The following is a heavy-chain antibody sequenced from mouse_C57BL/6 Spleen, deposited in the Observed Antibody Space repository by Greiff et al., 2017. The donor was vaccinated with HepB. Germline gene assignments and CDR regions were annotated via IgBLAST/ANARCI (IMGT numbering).Heavy chain of an antibody. D-gene: IGHD2-3*01. CDR3: TRGDGYYSFAY. J-gene: IGHJ3*01. CDR2: IDPETGGT. Sequence: VKLMESGAELVRPGASVTLSCKASSYTFTDYEMHWVKQTPVHGLEWIGAIDPETGGTAYNQKFKGKAILTADKSSSTAYMELRSLTSEDSAVYYCTRGDGYYSFAYWGQGTLVTVSA. CDR1: SYTFTDYE. V-gene: IGHV1-15*01.